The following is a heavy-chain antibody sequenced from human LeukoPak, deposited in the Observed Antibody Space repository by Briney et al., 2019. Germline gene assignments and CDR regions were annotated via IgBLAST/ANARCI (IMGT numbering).Heavy chain of an antibody. J-gene: IGHJ4*02. CDR1: GGSISSGGYY. V-gene: IGHV4-31*03. D-gene: IGHD6-19*01. CDR2: ISYSGSA. Sequence: PSQTLSLTCSVSGGSISSGGYYWSWIRQHPGMGLEWIGYISYSGSAYYIPSLKSRVTISVDTSKNRFSLKLNSVTAADTAVYYCARTFSSGWDYFDYWGQGTLVTVSS. CDR3: ARTFSSGWDYFDY.